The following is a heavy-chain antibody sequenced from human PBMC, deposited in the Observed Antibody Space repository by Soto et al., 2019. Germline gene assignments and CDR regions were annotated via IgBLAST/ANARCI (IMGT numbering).Heavy chain of an antibody. Sequence: GGSLRLSCTASGFTFGDYAMSWFRQAPGKGLEWVGFIRSKAYGGTTEYAASVKGRFTISRDDSKSIAYLQMNSLKTEDTAVYYCTRERYYDSSGYYWWGQGTLVTGSS. J-gene: IGHJ4*02. CDR3: TRERYYDSSGYYW. CDR2: IRSKAYGGTT. D-gene: IGHD3-22*01. CDR1: GFTFGDYA. V-gene: IGHV3-49*03.